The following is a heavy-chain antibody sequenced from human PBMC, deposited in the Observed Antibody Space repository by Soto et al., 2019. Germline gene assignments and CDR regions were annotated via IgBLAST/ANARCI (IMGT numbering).Heavy chain of an antibody. CDR3: ARENVVVAATDNWFDP. V-gene: IGHV3-74*01. D-gene: IGHD2-15*01. J-gene: IGHJ5*02. CDR1: GFTFSSYW. CDR2: INSDGSST. Sequence: EVQLVESGGGLVQPGGSLRLSCAASGFTFSSYWMHWVRQAPGKGLVWVSRINSDGSSTSYADSVKGRFTISRDNAKNTLDLQMNSLRAEDTAVYYCARENVVVAATDNWFDPWGQGTLVTVSS.